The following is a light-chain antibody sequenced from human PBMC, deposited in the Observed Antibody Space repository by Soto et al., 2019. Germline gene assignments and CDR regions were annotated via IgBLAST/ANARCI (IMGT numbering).Light chain of an antibody. CDR1: SSDVGGYNY. V-gene: IGLV2-8*01. J-gene: IGLJ3*02. CDR2: EVT. Sequence: QSALTQPPSASGSPGKSVTISCTGTSSDVGGYNYVSWYQQHPGKAPKPMIYEVTKRPSGVPDRFSGSKSGNTASLTVSGLQVEVEADYYCSSYAGSNNWGVFGGGTKLTVL. CDR3: SSYAGSNNWGV.